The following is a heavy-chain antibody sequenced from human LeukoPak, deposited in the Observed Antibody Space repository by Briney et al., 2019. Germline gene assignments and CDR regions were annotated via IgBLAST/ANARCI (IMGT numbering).Heavy chain of an antibody. CDR2: INRDGTEK. J-gene: IGHJ4*02. CDR1: GFNFSDSR. CDR3: VRGDWYFES. V-gene: IGHV3-7*04. Sequence: GGCLRLSCATSGFNFSDSRMTWVRQAPGKGLQWVANINRDGTEKHFLDSIEGRFTISRDNRKKSLYLQMNSLRPQDTAVYFCVRGDWYFESWGQGTLVTVSS. D-gene: IGHD2-21*01.